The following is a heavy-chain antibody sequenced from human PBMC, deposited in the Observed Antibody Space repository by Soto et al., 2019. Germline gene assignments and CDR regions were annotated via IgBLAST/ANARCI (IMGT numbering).Heavy chain of an antibody. CDR3: ARRGYCSSTSCPDYYYGMDV. V-gene: IGHV3-21*01. D-gene: IGHD2-2*01. Sequence: GGSLRLSCAASGFTFSSYSMNWVRQAPGKGLEWVSSISSSSSYIYYADSVKGRFTISRDNAKNSLYLQMNSLRAEDTAVYYCARRGYCSSTSCPDYYYGMDVWGQGTTVTVPS. CDR2: ISSSSSYI. CDR1: GFTFSSYS. J-gene: IGHJ6*02.